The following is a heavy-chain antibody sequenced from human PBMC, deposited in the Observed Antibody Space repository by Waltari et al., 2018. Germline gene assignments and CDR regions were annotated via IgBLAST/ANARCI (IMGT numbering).Heavy chain of an antibody. J-gene: IGHJ3*02. Sequence: EVQLVESGGALIQPGGSLRLSCAASWLTVSSNYMSWVRQAPGKGLEWVSGIYNGDNTYYADSVKGRFTISRDNSKNTLYLQMNSLRAEDMAVYYCARSTSELRLAFDIWGQGTMVTVSS. CDR3: ARSTSELRLAFDI. D-gene: IGHD1-26*01. CDR2: IYNGDNT. CDR1: WLTVSSNY. V-gene: IGHV3-53*01.